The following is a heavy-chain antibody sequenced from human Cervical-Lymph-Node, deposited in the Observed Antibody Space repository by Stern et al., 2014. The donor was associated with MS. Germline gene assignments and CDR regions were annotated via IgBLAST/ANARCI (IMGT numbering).Heavy chain of an antibody. Sequence: AQLVESGAGLVPPGAPLSLPCAASGFPFRTYPFRWVRQAPGPGLAWVSSISARGVYTYYEDSLKGRFTIARDNSKSMLYLEMQSLRAEDTAVYHCAKDLGRGVVVVPLYGLDVWGQGTTVTVSS. CDR2: ISARGVYT. CDR3: AKDLGRGVVVVPLYGLDV. J-gene: IGHJ6*02. V-gene: IGHV3-23*04. CDR1: GFPFRTYP. D-gene: IGHD2-2*01.